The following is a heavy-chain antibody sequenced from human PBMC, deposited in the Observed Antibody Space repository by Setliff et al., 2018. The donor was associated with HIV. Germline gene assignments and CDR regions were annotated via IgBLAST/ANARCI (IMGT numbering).Heavy chain of an antibody. Sequence: ASVKVSCKASGYLFTGYYMHWVRQAPGQGLEWMGWINVNSGGTKYAQKFQGRVTMTRDTSISTAYMEVSSLRSEDTAVYYCARAYYDSVWGSHRYRFYYFDYWGQGSLVTVSS. CDR2: INVNSGGT. D-gene: IGHD3-16*02. CDR1: GYLFTGYY. CDR3: ARAYYDSVWGSHRYRFYYFDY. V-gene: IGHV1-2*02. J-gene: IGHJ4*02.